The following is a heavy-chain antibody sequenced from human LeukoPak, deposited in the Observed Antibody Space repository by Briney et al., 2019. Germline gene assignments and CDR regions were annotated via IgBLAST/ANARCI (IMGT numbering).Heavy chain of an antibody. Sequence: SETLSLTCGVSGYSISSGYYRDWIRQPPGKGLEWIGTIHYSGTTYYNSSLKSRVTISVDTSKNQLSLKLSSVTAADTAVYYCARAMRSGWYLNWFDPWGQGTLVTVSS. V-gene: IGHV4-38-2*01. J-gene: IGHJ5*02. CDR1: GYSISSGYY. CDR3: ARAMRSGWYLNWFDP. CDR2: IHYSGTT. D-gene: IGHD6-19*01.